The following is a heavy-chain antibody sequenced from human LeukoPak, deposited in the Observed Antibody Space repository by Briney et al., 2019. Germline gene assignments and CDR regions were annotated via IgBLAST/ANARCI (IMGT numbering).Heavy chain of an antibody. V-gene: IGHV1-69*05. CDR3: ARATLATSYYYYYMDV. D-gene: IGHD2-15*01. J-gene: IGHJ6*03. Sequence: SVKVSCKASGGTFSSYAISWVRQAPGQGLEWMGGIIPTFGTANYAQKFQGRVTITTDESTSTAYMELSSLRSEDTAVYYCARATLATSYYYYYMDVWGKGTTVTVSS. CDR2: IIPTFGTA. CDR1: GGTFSSYA.